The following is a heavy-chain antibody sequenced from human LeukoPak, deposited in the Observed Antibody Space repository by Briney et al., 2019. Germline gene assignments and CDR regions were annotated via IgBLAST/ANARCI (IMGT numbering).Heavy chain of an antibody. CDR1: GGSISSYY. V-gene: IGHV4-4*09. CDR3: AGITGTRRWFDP. J-gene: IGHJ5*02. CDR2: IYTSGST. Sequence: PSETLSLTCTVSGGSISSYYWSWIRQPPGKGLEWIGYIYTSGSTNYNPSLKSRVTISVDTSKNQFSLKLSPVTAADTAVYYCAGITGTRRWFDPWGQGTLVTVSS. D-gene: IGHD1-7*01.